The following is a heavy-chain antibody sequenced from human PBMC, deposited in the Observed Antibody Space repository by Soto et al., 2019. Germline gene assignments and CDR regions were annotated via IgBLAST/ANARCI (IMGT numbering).Heavy chain of an antibody. V-gene: IGHV1-69*06. CDR3: SRTEGATQNWFDP. Sequence: QVQLVQSGAEVKKPGSSVKVSCKASGGTFSSYAINWVRQAPGQGLEGMGGIIPIFGTANYAQKFQGRVTITADKSTSTAYMELSSLRSEDTAVYYCSRTEGATQNWFDPWGQGTLVTVSS. CDR2: IIPIFGTA. CDR1: GGTFSSYA. D-gene: IGHD1-26*01. J-gene: IGHJ5*02.